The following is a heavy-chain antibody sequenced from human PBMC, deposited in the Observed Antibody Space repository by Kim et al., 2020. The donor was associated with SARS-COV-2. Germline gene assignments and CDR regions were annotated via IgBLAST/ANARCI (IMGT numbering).Heavy chain of an antibody. J-gene: IGHJ5*02. CDR1: GGSISSYY. CDR3: ARVRDSSGYPLGWFDP. D-gene: IGHD3-22*01. CDR2: IYYSGST. Sequence: SETLSLTCTVSGGSISSYYWSWIRQPPGKGLEWIGYIYYSGSTNYNPSLKSRVTISVDTSKNQFSLKLSSVTAADTAVYYCARVRDSSGYPLGWFDPWGQGTLVTVSS. V-gene: IGHV4-59*01.